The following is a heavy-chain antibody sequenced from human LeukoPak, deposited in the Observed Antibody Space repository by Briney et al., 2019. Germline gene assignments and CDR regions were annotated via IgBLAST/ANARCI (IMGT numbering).Heavy chain of an antibody. D-gene: IGHD3-10*01. CDR3: GYGSGNYNDY. V-gene: IGHV3-53*01. Sequence: GGSLRLSCAASGFTVSSNYMSWVRQAPGKGLEWVSVIYSGGSKYYADSVKGRFTISRDNAKNTLYLQMNSLRAEDTAVYFCGYGSGNYNDYWGQGALVTVSS. CDR2: IYSGGSK. J-gene: IGHJ4*02. CDR1: GFTVSSNY.